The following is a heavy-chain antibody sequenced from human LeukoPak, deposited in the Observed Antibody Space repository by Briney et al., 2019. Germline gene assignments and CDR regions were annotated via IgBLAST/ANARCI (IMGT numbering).Heavy chain of an antibody. CDR1: GGSISSGDYY. J-gene: IGHJ3*02. CDR3: ARDRIVVVPAATLDAFDI. V-gene: IGHV4-30-4*08. Sequence: PSQTLSLTCTVSGGSISSGDYYWSWIRQPPGKGLEGIVYIYYSGSTYYNPSLKSRVTISVDTSKNQLSLKLSSVTAADTAVYYCARDRIVVVPAATLDAFDIWGQGTMVTVSS. D-gene: IGHD2-2*01. CDR2: IYYSGST.